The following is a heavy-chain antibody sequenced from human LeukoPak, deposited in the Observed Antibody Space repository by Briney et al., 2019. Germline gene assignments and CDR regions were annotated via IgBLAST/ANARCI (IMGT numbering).Heavy chain of an antibody. CDR1: GFTFSNYG. Sequence: PGGSLRLSCEGSGFTFSNYGIHWVRQAPGKGLEWVAFIRYSGSKIGGSTEYYADSVKGRFTISRDNSKNTLYLQINSLRAEDTAVYYCAKAEVSTHGKPLYYFDYWGQGSLVTVSS. V-gene: IGHV3-30*02. J-gene: IGHJ4*02. CDR2: IRYSGSKIGGSTE. CDR3: AKAEVSTHGKPLYYFDY. D-gene: IGHD5/OR15-5a*01.